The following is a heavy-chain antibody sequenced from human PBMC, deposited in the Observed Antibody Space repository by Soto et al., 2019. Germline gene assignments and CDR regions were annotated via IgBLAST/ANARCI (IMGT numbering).Heavy chain of an antibody. CDR1: GGSFSGYY. CDR3: ARHPYGSGTFDAFDI. CDR2: INHSGST. J-gene: IGHJ3*02. D-gene: IGHD3-10*01. Sequence: SETLSLTCAVYGGSFSGYYWSWIRQPPGKGLEWIGDINHSGSTNYNPSLKSRVTISVDTSKNQFSLKLSSVTAADTAVYYCARHPYGSGTFDAFDIWGQGTMVTVSS. V-gene: IGHV4-34*01.